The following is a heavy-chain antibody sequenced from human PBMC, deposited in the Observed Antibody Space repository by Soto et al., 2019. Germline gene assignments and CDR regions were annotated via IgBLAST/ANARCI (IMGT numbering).Heavy chain of an antibody. CDR3: ARHYPGADNWNYLGYFDN. CDR1: GGSISSYY. J-gene: IGHJ4*02. V-gene: IGHV4-59*08. CDR2: IYYSGST. Sequence: PSDTLSLTCTVSGGSISSYYWSWIRQTPGKGLEWIGYIYYSGSTNYNPSLKSRVTISVDTSKNQFSLKLSSVTAADTAVYYCARHYPGADNWNYLGYFDNWGQGTLVNVSS. D-gene: IGHD1-7*01.